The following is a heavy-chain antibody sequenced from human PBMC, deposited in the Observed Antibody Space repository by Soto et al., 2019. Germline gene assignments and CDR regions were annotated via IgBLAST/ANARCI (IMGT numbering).Heavy chain of an antibody. J-gene: IGHJ4*02. Sequence: AASVKVSCKASGGTFSSYAISWVRQAPGQGLEWMGGIIPIFGTANYAQKFQGRVTITADESTSTAYMELSSLRSEDTAVYYCASRVLGDCSGGSCLLIRLDYWGKGTLVTVSS. V-gene: IGHV1-69*13. CDR2: IIPIFGTA. CDR3: ASRVLGDCSGGSCLLIRLDY. CDR1: GGTFSSYA. D-gene: IGHD2-15*01.